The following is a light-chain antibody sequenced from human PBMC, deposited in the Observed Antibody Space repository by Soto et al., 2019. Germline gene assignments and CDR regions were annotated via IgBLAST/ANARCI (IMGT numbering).Light chain of an antibody. J-gene: IGLJ2*01. Sequence: QSVLTQPRSVSESPGQSVTISCTGTSSDVGGYNYVSWYQQHPGKAPKLMIYDVSKRPSGVPDRFSGSKSGNTASLTISGLQAEDEADYYCCSYAGSYTSGVVFGGGTKLTVL. CDR1: SSDVGGYNY. V-gene: IGLV2-11*01. CDR2: DVS. CDR3: CSYAGSYTSGVV.